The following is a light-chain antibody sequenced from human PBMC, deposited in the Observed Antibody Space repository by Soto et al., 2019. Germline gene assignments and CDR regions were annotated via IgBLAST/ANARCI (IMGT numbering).Light chain of an antibody. CDR2: DVS. CDR1: SSDVGGYNY. CDR3: RSYTSSSTPSWV. Sequence: QSALTQPASVSGSPGQSITISCAGTSSDVGGYNYVSWYQQHPGKAPKLMIYDVSNRPSGVSNRFSGSKSGNTAPLTISGLQAEDEADYYCRSYTSSSTPSWVFGGGTKLTVL. J-gene: IGLJ3*02. V-gene: IGLV2-14*01.